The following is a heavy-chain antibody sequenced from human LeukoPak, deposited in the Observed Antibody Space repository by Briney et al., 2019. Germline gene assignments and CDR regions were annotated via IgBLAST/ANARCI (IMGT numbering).Heavy chain of an antibody. J-gene: IGHJ6*03. V-gene: IGHV3-21*01. CDR1: GFTFSSYS. CDR3: ARVPGYSSSWYISYYYYYYMDV. D-gene: IGHD6-13*01. CDR2: ISSSSSYI. Sequence: PGGSLRLSCAASGFTFSSYSMNRVRQAPGKGLEWVSSISSSSSYIYYADPVKGRFTISRDNAKNSLYLQMNSLRAEDTAVYYCARVPGYSSSWYISYYYYYYMDVWGKGTTVTVSS.